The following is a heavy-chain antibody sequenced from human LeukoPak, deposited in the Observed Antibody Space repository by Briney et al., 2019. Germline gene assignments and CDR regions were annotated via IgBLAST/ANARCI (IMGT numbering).Heavy chain of an antibody. J-gene: IGHJ4*02. Sequence: PGGSLRLSCEVSGFPLTLYNINWVRQAPGKGLERLSYISSSTNTIYYADSVKGRFTISRDNAKNSLYLQMNGLGAEDTAVYYCTREDYHYASGHWAQGTLVTVSS. D-gene: IGHD3-10*01. CDR3: TREDYHYASGH. CDR1: GFPLTLYN. V-gene: IGHV3-48*04. CDR2: ISSSTNTI.